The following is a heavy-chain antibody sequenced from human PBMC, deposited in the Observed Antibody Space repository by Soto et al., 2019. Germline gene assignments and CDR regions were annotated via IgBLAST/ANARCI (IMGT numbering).Heavy chain of an antibody. D-gene: IGHD3-10*01. CDR2: INPNSGGT. CDR1: GYTFTGYY. CDR3: ARAGYYYGSGSYFDMDV. J-gene: IGHJ6*02. V-gene: IGHV1-2*02. Sequence: ASVKVSFKASGYTFTGYYMHWVRQAPGQGLEWMGWINPNSGGTNYAQKFQGRVTMTRDTSISTAYMELSRLRSDDTAVYYCARAGYYYGSGSYFDMDVWGQGTTVTVSS.